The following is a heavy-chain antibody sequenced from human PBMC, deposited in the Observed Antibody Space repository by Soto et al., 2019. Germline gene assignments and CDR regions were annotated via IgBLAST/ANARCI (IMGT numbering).Heavy chain of an antibody. CDR1: GFTFSSSW. Sequence: GGSLRLSCAASGFTFSSSWMNWVRQAPGKGLEWVAGIKEDGSEKYYVDFVKSRFTISRDNVENSLYLQMNSLRGEDTAVYFCARDRGYSCFDYWGLGTLVTVSS. CDR2: IKEDGSEK. V-gene: IGHV3-7*01. J-gene: IGHJ4*02. CDR3: ARDRGYSCFDY. D-gene: IGHD5-18*01.